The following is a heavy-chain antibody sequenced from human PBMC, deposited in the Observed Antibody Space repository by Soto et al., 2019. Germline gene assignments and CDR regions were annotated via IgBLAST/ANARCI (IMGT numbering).Heavy chain of an antibody. Sequence: PSETLSLTCTVSGASINSADYYWSWLRQPPGNALEWIGYIYYSGSDYYNPSLRSRVTISIDTSKNQFSLNLMSVTAADRAVYYCARVVKYYDSVGYSFYYFEYWGQGALVTVSS. D-gene: IGHD3-22*01. CDR2: IYYSGSD. J-gene: IGHJ4*02. CDR1: GASINSADYY. CDR3: ARVVKYYDSVGYSFYYFEY. V-gene: IGHV4-30-4*01.